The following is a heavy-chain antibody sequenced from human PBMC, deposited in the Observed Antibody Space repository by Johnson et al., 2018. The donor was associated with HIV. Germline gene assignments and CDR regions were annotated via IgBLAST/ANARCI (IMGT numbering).Heavy chain of an antibody. CDR3: ARSQVAATSEGAFDI. CDR2: IRYDGSNK. CDR1: GFTFSSYA. J-gene: IGHJ3*02. V-gene: IGHV3-33*08. Sequence: MQLVESGGGLVQPGGSLRLSCAASGFTFSSYAMHWVRQAPGKGLEWVAVIRYDGSNKYYADSVKGRFTISRDNAKNSLYLQMNSLRAEDTAVYYCARSQVAATSEGAFDIWGQGTMVTVSS. D-gene: IGHD2-15*01.